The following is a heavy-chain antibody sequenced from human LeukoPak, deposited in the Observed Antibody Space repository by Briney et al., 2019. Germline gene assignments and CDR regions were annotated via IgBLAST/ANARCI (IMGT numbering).Heavy chain of an antibody. CDR2: ISGSRSYI. J-gene: IGHJ4*02. CDR1: GFTFNSYS. Sequence: PGGSLRLSCAASGFTFNSYSMNWARQAPGKGLEWVSSISGSRSYIYYADSVKGRFTISRDNSKNTLYLQMNSLRAEDTAVYYCAKGQLLRQWGGSCYCDIDYWGQGTLVTVSS. CDR3: AKGQLLRQWGGSCYCDIDY. V-gene: IGHV3-21*04. D-gene: IGHD2-15*01.